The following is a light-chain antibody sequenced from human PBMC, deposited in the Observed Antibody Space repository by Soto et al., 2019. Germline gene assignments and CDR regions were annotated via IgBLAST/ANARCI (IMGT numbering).Light chain of an antibody. CDR3: LQDFHFPLS. V-gene: IGKV1-6*02. J-gene: IGKJ4*01. CDR1: QGIGND. CDR2: AAS. Sequence: AIQMTQSPSSLSASVGDRVTITCRASQGIGNDLAWYQQKPGKAPKLLIYAASTLQSGVPSRFSGNGSGTDFTLPISSLQPGDLASYYCLQDFHFPLSFGGGTKVEIK.